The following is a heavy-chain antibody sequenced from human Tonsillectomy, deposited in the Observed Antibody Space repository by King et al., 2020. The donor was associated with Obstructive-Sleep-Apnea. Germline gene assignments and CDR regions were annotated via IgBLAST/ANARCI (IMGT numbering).Heavy chain of an antibody. Sequence: VQLVESGGGLVKPGGSLRLSCAASGFTCSNAWMSWVRQAPGKGLEWVGRIKSKTDGGTTDYAAPVKGRFIILRDDSKNTLYLQMNSLKTEDTAVYYCTTDGCSSTSCYDNWFDPWGQGTLVTVSS. D-gene: IGHD2-2*01. CDR2: IKSKTDGGTT. J-gene: IGHJ5*02. V-gene: IGHV3-15*01. CDR1: GFTCSNAW. CDR3: TTDGCSSTSCYDNWFDP.